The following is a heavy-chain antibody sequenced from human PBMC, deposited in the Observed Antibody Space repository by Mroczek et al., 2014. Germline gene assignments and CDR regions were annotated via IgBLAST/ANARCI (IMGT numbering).Heavy chain of an antibody. V-gene: IGHV1-18*01. CDR2: ISAYNGNT. Sequence: QVQLVQSGAEVKKPGASVKVSCKASGYTFTSYGISWVRQAPGQGLERMGWISAYNGNTNYAQKLQGRVTMTTDTSTSTAYMELRSLRSDDTAVYYCARARRIFGVVTPPDYWGQGTPGHRLL. CDR3: ARARRIFGVVTPPDY. J-gene: IGHJ4*02. D-gene: IGHD3-3*01. CDR1: GYTFTSYG.